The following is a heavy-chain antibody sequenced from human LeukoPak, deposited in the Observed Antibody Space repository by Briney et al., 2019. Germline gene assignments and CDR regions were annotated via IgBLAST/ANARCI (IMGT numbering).Heavy chain of an antibody. D-gene: IGHD3-16*02. CDR3: ARSLNDYVWGSYRPDAFDI. V-gene: IGHV1-18*01. CDR1: TYTFTSYG. J-gene: IGHJ3*02. Sequence: ASVKVSCKASTYTFTSYGASWVRQAPGQGREWMGWISAFIGNTNYTQKLQGRVSMTTDTYTSTAYMELRRLRSDDTAVYYCARSLNDYVWGSYRPDAFDIWGQGTMVTVSS. CDR2: ISAFIGNT.